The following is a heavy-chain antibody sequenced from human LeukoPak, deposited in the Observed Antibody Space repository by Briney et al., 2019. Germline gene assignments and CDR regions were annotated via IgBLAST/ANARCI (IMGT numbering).Heavy chain of an antibody. V-gene: IGHV4-34*01. CDR3: ARDIAARPFAD. CDR2: INHSGST. CDR1: GGSFSGYY. J-gene: IGHJ4*02. Sequence: SETLSLTCAVYGGSFSGYYWSWIRQPPGKGLEWIGEINHSGSTNYNPSLKSRVTISVDTSKNQFSLKLSSVTAADTAVYCCARDIAARPFADWGQGTLVTVSS. D-gene: IGHD6-6*01.